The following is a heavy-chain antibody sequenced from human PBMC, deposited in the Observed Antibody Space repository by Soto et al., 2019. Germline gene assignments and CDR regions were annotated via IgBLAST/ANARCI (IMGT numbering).Heavy chain of an antibody. CDR1: GYTFTSYY. Sequence: ASVKVSCTASGYTFTSYYMHWVRQAPGQGLEWMGIINPSGGSTSYAQKFQGRVTMTRDTSTSTVYMELSSLRSEDTAVYYCAKGVNLMKTGTTFDYWGQGTLVTVSS. CDR3: AKGVNLMKTGTTFDY. CDR2: INPSGGST. D-gene: IGHD1-7*01. J-gene: IGHJ4*02. V-gene: IGHV1-46*03.